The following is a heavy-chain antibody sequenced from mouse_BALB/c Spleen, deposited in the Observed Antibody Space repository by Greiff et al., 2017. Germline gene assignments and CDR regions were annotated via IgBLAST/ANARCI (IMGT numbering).Heavy chain of an antibody. V-gene: IGHV5-17*02. D-gene: IGHD1-1*01. Sequence: EVKLMESGGGLVQPGGSRKLSCAASGFTFSSFGMHWVRQAPEKGLEWVAYISSGSSTIYYADTLKGRFTISRDNPKNTLFLQMTSLRSEDTAMYDCARYYGSSYWYFDVWGAGTTVTVSS. CDR3: ARYYGSSYWYFDV. CDR2: ISSGSSTI. J-gene: IGHJ1*01. CDR1: GFTFSSFG.